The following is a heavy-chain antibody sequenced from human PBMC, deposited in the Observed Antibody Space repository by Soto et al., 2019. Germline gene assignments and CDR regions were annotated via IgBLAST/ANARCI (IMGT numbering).Heavy chain of an antibody. CDR2: ISAYNGNT. CDR3: ARKYSSSWYYYYGMDV. J-gene: IGHJ6*02. CDR1: GYTFTSYG. D-gene: IGHD6-13*01. Sequence: ASVKVSCKASGYTFTSYGISWVRQAPGQGLEWMGWISAYNGNTNYAQKLQGRVTMTTDTSTSTAYMELRSLRSDDTAVYYCARKYSSSWYYYYGMDVWGQGTMVTVSS. V-gene: IGHV1-18*04.